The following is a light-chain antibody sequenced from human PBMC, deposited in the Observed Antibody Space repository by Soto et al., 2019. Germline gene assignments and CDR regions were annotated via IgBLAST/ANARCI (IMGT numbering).Light chain of an antibody. Sequence: DIQMTQSPPSLSASVGDRVTITCRASQTIATFINWYQQKPGKAPSLLIYESTNLQSGVPSRFSGRGSGTDFALTISSLQPEDSATYHCQQTYSSSATFGQGTKV. V-gene: IGKV1-39*01. CDR1: QTIATF. CDR2: EST. J-gene: IGKJ1*01. CDR3: QQTYSSSAT.